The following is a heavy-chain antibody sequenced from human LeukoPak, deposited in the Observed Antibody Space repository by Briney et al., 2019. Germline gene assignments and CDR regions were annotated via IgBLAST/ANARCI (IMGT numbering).Heavy chain of an antibody. CDR2: INAGNGNA. D-gene: IGHD6-19*01. CDR1: GYTFTSYA. CDR3: ARALIAVAGTSPGDY. V-gene: IGHV1-3*01. Sequence: ASVKVSCKASGYTFTSYAMHWVRQAPGQRLEWMGWINAGNGNAKYSQKSQGRVTITRDTSASTAYMELSSLRSEDTAVYYCARALIAVAGTSPGDYWGQGTLVTVSS. J-gene: IGHJ4*02.